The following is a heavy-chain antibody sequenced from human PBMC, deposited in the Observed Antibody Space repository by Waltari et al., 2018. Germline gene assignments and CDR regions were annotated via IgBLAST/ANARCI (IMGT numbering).Heavy chain of an antibody. CDR2: ISSSSSYI. D-gene: IGHD6-19*01. CDR1: GFTFRRHS. CDR3: ARVGPVAGDY. J-gene: IGHJ4*02. V-gene: IGHV3-21*01. Sequence: EVQLVESGGGLVKPGGSLRLSCAASGFTFRRHSLNWVRQAPGKGLEWVSSISSSSSYIYYADSVKGRFTISRDNAKNSLYLQMNSLRAEDTAVYYCARVGPVAGDYWGQGTLVTVSS.